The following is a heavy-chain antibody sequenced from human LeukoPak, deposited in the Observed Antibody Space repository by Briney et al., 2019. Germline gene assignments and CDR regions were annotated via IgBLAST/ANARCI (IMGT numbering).Heavy chain of an antibody. CDR2: IRNDGSNK. Sequence: GGSLRLSCAASGFTFSSHGMHWVRQAPGKGLEWVAFIRNDGSNKYYADSVKGRFTISRDNSKNTLYLQMNSLRAEDTAVYYCARDSMIRIAAAGPLYYYYYYMDVWGKGTAVTVSS. D-gene: IGHD6-13*01. V-gene: IGHV3-30*02. CDR3: ARDSMIRIAAAGPLYYYYYYMDV. CDR1: GFTFSSHG. J-gene: IGHJ6*03.